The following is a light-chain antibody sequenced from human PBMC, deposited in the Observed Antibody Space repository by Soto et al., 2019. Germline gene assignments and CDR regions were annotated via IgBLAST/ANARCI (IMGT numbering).Light chain of an antibody. CDR3: QQXSNWPRT. V-gene: IGKV3-11*01. CDR2: DAS. J-gene: IGKJ5*01. Sequence: EIVLTQSPATLSLSPGERATLSCRASQSVSSYLAWYQQKPGQAPRLLIYDASNRATGIPARXXXSGXGTXXXXXXXXXXPXDXAXXYCQQXSNWPRTFGQGTRLE. CDR1: QSVSSY.